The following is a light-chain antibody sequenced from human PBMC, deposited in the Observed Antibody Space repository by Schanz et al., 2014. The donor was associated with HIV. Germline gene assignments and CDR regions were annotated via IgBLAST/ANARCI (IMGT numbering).Light chain of an antibody. CDR3: QQYGSSPSRIT. CDR1: QSVSSF. J-gene: IGKJ5*01. V-gene: IGKV3-20*01. CDR2: GAS. Sequence: VLTQSPATLSLSPGQRATLSCRASQSVSSFLAWYQQKPGQAPRLLIFGASSRATGIPDRFSASGSGADSTLTISRVEPEDFAVYYCQQYGSSPSRITFGQGTRLDIK.